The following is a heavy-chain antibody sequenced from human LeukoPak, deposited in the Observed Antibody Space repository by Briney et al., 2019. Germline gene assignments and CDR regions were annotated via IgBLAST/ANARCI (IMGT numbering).Heavy chain of an antibody. J-gene: IGHJ4*02. CDR3: AGPGDCGGDCYYY. Sequence: PSETLSLTCTVSGGSISSYYWSWIRQPPGKGLEWIGYIYYSGSTNYNPSLKSRVTISVDTSKNQFSLKLSSVTAADTAVYYCAGPGDCGGDCYYYWGQGTLVTVSS. CDR2: IYYSGST. CDR1: GGSISSYY. D-gene: IGHD2-21*02. V-gene: IGHV4-59*08.